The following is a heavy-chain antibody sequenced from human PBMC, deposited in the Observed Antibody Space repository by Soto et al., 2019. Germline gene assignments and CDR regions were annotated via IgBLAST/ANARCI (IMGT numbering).Heavy chain of an antibody. CDR1: GFSPRTSGVG. V-gene: IGHV2-5*01. J-gene: IGHJ3*02. Sequence: QITLKESGPTLVKPTQPLTLTCTFSGFSPRTSGVGVGWIRQPPGKALERLALLSWNDDTPYSPSQKRRLTIPKDTSKNQVVLTMTKMDPVDTATYYCAHSTRDNDYDSSGLTGLATADAFDIWGQGTMVTVSS. D-gene: IGHD3-22*01. CDR3: AHSTRDNDYDSSGLTGLATADAFDI. CDR2: LSWNDDT.